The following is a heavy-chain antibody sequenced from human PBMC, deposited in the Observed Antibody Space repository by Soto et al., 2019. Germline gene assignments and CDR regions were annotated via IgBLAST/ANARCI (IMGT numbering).Heavy chain of an antibody. CDR2: IKHTGST. D-gene: IGHD4-4*01. J-gene: IGHJ6*02. CDR1: GRTLNGYY. Sequence: PSETLSLTCGVYGRTLNGYYWSGIRKPPGKGLEWIGEIKHTGSTNYTPSLKSRVTISMDTSKNQFSLKVSSVTAADTAVYYCAPSPTRDYSMFFCPSFYAMDVWGQGPTVTICS. V-gene: IGHV4-34*08. CDR3: APSPTRDYSMFFCPSFYAMDV.